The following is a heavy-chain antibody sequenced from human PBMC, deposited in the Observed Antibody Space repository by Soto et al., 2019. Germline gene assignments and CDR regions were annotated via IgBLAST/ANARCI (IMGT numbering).Heavy chain of an antibody. Sequence: GGSLRLSCAASGFTFSSYWMSWVRQAPGKGLEWVANIKQDGSEKYYVDSVKGRFTISRDNAKNSLYLQMNSLRAEDAAVYYCAGDTFYGDYDYWGQGTLVTVSS. CDR3: AGDTFYGDYDY. CDR1: GFTFSSYW. J-gene: IGHJ4*02. D-gene: IGHD4-17*01. V-gene: IGHV3-7*03. CDR2: IKQDGSEK.